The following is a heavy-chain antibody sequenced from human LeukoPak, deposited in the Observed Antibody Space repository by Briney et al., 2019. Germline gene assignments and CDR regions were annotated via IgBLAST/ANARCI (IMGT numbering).Heavy chain of an antibody. CDR1: GFTFSSYA. CDR2: ISYDGSNK. V-gene: IGHV3-30-3*01. D-gene: IGHD5-24*01. Sequence: QPGRSLRLSCAASGFTFSSYAMHWVRQAPGKGLEWVAVISYDGSNKYYADSVKGRFTISRDNSKNTLYLQMNSLRAEDTAVYYCAREDGYNYERGSYWGQGTLVTVSS. J-gene: IGHJ4*02. CDR3: AREDGYNYERGSY.